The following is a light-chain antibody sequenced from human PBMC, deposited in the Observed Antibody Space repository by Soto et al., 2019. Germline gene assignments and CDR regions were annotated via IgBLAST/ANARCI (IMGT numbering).Light chain of an antibody. CDR1: KLGDKY. CDR3: QAWDTSTTGI. V-gene: IGLV3-1*01. Sequence: SYELTQPPSVSVSPGQTASITCSGDKLGDKYTCWYQQKPGQSPVLVLYQDSKRPSGIPERFSGSNSGNTATLTISGTQAMDEADYYCQAWDTSTTGIFGGGTKVTVL. J-gene: IGLJ1*01. CDR2: QDS.